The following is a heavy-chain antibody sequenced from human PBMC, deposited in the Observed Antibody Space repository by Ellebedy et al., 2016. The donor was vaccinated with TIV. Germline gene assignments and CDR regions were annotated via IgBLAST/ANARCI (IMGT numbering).Heavy chain of an antibody. CDR3: AKCPTKSGSCYWGADY. CDR1: GFTFSSYA. J-gene: IGHJ4*02. CDR2: ISGSGGST. V-gene: IGHV3-23*01. D-gene: IGHD2-15*01. Sequence: GESLKISXAASGFTFSSYAMSWVRQAPGKGLEWVSAISGSGGSTYYADSVKGRFTISRDNSKNTLYLQMNSLRTEDTAVYYCAKCPTKSGSCYWGADYWGQGTLVTDSS.